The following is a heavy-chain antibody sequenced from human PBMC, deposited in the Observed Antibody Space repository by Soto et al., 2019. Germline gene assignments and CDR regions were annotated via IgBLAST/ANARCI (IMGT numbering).Heavy chain of an antibody. CDR2: IYYSGTT. CDR3: ARLIRCKTTSGYFDY. J-gene: IGHJ4*02. Sequence: QLQLQESGPGLVKPSETLSLTCTVSGGSISSSSYYWAWVRQPPGKGLEWIGSIYYSGTTYYNPSLKSRVTISEDTSKTQFSLKLSSVTAADTAVFYCARLIRCKTTSGYFDYWGQGTLVTVSS. CDR1: GGSISSSSYY. V-gene: IGHV4-39*01. D-gene: IGHD2-2*01.